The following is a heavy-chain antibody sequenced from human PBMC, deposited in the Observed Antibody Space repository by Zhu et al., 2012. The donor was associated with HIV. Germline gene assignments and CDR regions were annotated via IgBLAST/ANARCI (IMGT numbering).Heavy chain of an antibody. CDR1: GFTFDDYA. CDR3: DKRYVGGVSQLWFDY. J-gene: IGHJ4*02. Sequence: EVQLVESGGGLVQPGRSLRLSCAASGFTFDDYAMHWVRQAPGKGLEWVSGISWNSGSIGYADSVKGRFTISRDNAKNSLYLQMNSLRAEDMALYYCDKRYVGGVSQLWFDYWGQGTLVTVSS. D-gene: IGHD5-18*01. V-gene: IGHV3-9*03. CDR2: ISWNSGSI.